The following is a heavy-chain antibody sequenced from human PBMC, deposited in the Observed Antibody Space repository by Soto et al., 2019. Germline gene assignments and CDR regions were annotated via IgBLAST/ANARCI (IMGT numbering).Heavy chain of an antibody. Sequence: PSETLSLTCTVSGGSISSSSYYWGWIRQPPGKGLEWIGSIYYSGSTYYNPSLKSRVTISVDTSKNQFSLKLSSVTAADTAVYYCATCSGSYYNDFDYWGQGTLVTVSS. CDR3: ATCSGSYYNDFDY. V-gene: IGHV4-39*01. CDR2: IYYSGST. J-gene: IGHJ4*02. CDR1: GGSISSSSYY. D-gene: IGHD3-10*02.